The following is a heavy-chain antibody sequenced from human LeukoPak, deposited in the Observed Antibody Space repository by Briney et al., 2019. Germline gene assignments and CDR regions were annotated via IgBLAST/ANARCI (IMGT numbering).Heavy chain of an antibody. CDR2: INTNTGNP. CDR1: GYTFTSYA. D-gene: IGHD5-18*01. J-gene: IGHJ3*02. CDR3: ARGGGSRGYSYGLDAFDI. V-gene: IGHV7-4-1*02. Sequence: ASVKVPCNASGYTFTSYAMNWVRQAPGQGLEWMGWINTNTGNPTYAQGFTGRFVFSLDTSVSTAYLQNSSLKAEDTAVYYCARGGGSRGYSYGLDAFDIWGQGTMVTVSS.